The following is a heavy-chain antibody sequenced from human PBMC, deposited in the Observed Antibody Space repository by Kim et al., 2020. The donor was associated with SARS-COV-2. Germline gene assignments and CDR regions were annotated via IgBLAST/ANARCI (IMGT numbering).Heavy chain of an antibody. CDR3: AIPDIVVVPAAKGNAFDI. CDR2: INTNTGNP. D-gene: IGHD2-2*01. CDR1: GYTFTSYA. Sequence: ASVKVSCKASGYTFTSYAMNWVRQAPGQGLEWMGWINTNTGNPTYAQGFTGRFVFSLDTSVSTAYLQISSLKAEDTAVYYCAIPDIVVVPAAKGNAFDIWDQGTMVTVSS. V-gene: IGHV7-4-1*02. J-gene: IGHJ3*02.